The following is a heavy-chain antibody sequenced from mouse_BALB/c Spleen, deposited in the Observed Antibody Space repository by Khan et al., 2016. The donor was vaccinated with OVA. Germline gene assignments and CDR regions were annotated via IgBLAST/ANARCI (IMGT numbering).Heavy chain of an antibody. CDR2: ISSVAYSI. J-gene: IGHJ3*01. CDR3: ARGGFAY. CDR1: GFTFIDYG. V-gene: IGHV5-15*02. Sequence: EVELVESGGGLVQPGGSRKLSCAASGFTFIDYGMAWVRQTPGKGPEWIAFISSVAYSIYYADTVTGRFTISRENAKNTLYLEMRSLRSDDTAMYYCARGGFAYWGQGTLVTVSA.